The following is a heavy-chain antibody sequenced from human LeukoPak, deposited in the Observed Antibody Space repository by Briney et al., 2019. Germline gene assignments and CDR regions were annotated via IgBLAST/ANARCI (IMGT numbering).Heavy chain of an antibody. D-gene: IGHD4-17*01. Sequence: GGSLRLACAASGFTFSSYWMSWVRQAPGKGLEWVANIKQDGSEKYYVDSVKGRLTISRDNAKNSLYLQMNSLRAEDTAVYYCARIYGDYVGYFDYWGQGTLVTVSS. V-gene: IGHV3-7*05. CDR3: ARIYGDYVGYFDY. CDR2: IKQDGSEK. CDR1: GFTFSSYW. J-gene: IGHJ4*02.